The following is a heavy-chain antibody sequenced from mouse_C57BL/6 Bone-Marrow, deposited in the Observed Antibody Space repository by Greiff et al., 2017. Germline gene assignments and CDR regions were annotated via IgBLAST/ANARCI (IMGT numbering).Heavy chain of an antibody. J-gene: IGHJ4*01. CDR3: ARQRLRKRGYAMDY. CDR1: GYTFTSYG. CDR2: IYPRSGNT. D-gene: IGHD1-1*01. V-gene: IGHV1-81*01. Sequence: QVQLQQSGAELARPGASVKLSCKASGYTFTSYGISWVKQRTGQGLEWIGEIYPRSGNTYYNEKFKGKAILTADKSSSTAYMELRSLTSEDSAVYFGARQRLRKRGYAMDYWGQGTSVTVSS.